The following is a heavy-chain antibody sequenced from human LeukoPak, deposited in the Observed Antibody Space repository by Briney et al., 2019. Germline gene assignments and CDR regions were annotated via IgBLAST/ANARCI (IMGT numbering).Heavy chain of an antibody. J-gene: IGHJ4*02. Sequence: PSETLSLTCAVYGGSFSGYYWSWIRQPPGKGLEWIGEINHSGSTNYNPSLKSRVTISVDTSKNQFSLTLSSVTAADTAVYYCARVVVGATNFDYWGQGTLVTVSS. V-gene: IGHV4-34*01. CDR1: GGSFSGYY. CDR2: INHSGST. D-gene: IGHD1-26*01. CDR3: ARVVVGATNFDY.